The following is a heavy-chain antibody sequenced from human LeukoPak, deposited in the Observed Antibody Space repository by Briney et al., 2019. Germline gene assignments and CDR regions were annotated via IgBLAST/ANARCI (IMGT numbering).Heavy chain of an antibody. CDR3: VRDLVATIDHYYYGMDV. CDR2: IYNSVST. J-gene: IGHJ6*02. Sequence: SETLSLTCIVSGGSVSSGSYYWSWIRQPPGKGLEWIEYIYNSVSTNYNPSLKSRVTISVDTSKNQLSLKLSSVTAADTAVYYCVRDLVATIDHYYYGMDVWGQGTTVTVSS. CDR1: GGSVSSGSYY. D-gene: IGHD5-12*01. V-gene: IGHV4-61*01.